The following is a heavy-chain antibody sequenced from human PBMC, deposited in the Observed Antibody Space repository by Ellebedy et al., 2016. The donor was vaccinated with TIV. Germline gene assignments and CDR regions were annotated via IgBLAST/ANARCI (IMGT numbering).Heavy chain of an antibody. Sequence: ASVKVSCKASGYTFTSYGISWVRQAPGQGLEWMGWMNPNSGNTEYAQKFQGRVTMTRNTSITTAFMELSSLRSEDTAVYYCARGPFMITFGGVIMDVWGQGTTVTVSS. CDR3: ARGPFMITFGGVIMDV. CDR1: GYTFTSYG. V-gene: IGHV1-8*02. J-gene: IGHJ6*02. CDR2: MNPNSGNT. D-gene: IGHD3-16*02.